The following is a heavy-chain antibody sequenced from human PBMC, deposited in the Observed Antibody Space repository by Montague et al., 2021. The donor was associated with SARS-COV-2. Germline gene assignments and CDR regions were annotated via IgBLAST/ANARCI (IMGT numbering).Heavy chain of an antibody. CDR1: GFSLSTSGMC. D-gene: IGHD5-18*01. V-gene: IGHV2-70*11. CDR2: IDRDDDK. CDR3: ALETPMVAFLA. J-gene: IGHJ5*02. Sequence: VKPTQTPTLTCTFSGFSLSTSGMCVSWIRQPPGKALEWLARIDRDDDKYYSTSLKTRLTISKDTSKNQVVLTMTNMGPVDTATYYCALETPMVAFLAWGQGTLVTVSS.